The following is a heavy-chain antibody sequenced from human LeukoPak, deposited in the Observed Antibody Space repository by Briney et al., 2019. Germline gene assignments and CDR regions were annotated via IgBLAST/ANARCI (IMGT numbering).Heavy chain of an antibody. D-gene: IGHD6-13*01. CDR3: ASRPADSTWYGVFDY. CDR1: GGSFSGYY. J-gene: IGHJ4*02. CDR2: INHSGST. Sequence: KPSETLSLTCAVYGGSFSGYYWSWIRQPPGKGLEWIGEINHSGSTNYNPSLKSRVTMSLDTSRDQFSLRLTSVTAADTAIYYCASRPADSTWYGVFDYWSQGTLVTVSS. V-gene: IGHV4-34*01.